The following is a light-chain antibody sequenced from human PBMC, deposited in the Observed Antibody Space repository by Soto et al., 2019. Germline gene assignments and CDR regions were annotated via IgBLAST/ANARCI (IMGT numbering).Light chain of an antibody. Sequence: QSVLTQPPSASGTPGQRVTISCSGSSSNIGSNYVYWYQQLPGTAPKLLIYRYNQRPSGVPDRFSGSKSGTSASLAISGLRSEDEADYYCAAWDDSLSGPDVVFGGGTKLTVL. J-gene: IGLJ2*01. CDR1: SSNIGSNY. V-gene: IGLV1-47*01. CDR2: RYN. CDR3: AAWDDSLSGPDVV.